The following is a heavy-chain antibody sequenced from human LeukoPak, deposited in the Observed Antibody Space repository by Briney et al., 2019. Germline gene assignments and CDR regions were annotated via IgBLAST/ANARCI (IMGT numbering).Heavy chain of an antibody. CDR2: IYYSGST. D-gene: IGHD3-10*01. J-gene: IGHJ3*02. CDR1: GGSISSHY. Sequence: SETLSLTCTVSGGSISSHYWSWIRQSPGKGLEWIGYIYYSGSTNYNPSLKSRVTISVDTSKNQFSLKLSSVTAADTAVYYCARDTGLSDAFDIWGQGTMVTVSS. V-gene: IGHV4-59*11. CDR3: ARDTGLSDAFDI.